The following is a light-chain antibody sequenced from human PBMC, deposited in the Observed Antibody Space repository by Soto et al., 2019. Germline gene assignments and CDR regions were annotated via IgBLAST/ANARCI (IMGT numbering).Light chain of an antibody. Sequence: DIQMTQSPSTLSASIGDRVAITCRASDNIGPWVAWYQQKPGKAPKFLIYKAANLADEVPSRFAAMCSWTDFTLTITRLQPDDFATYYCQHYNSFSRTFGQGTKVDIK. CDR3: QHYNSFSRT. CDR1: DNIGPW. V-gene: IGKV1-5*03. CDR2: KAA. J-gene: IGKJ1*01.